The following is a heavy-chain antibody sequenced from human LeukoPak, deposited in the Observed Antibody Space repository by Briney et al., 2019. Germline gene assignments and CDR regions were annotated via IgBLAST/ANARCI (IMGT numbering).Heavy chain of an antibody. CDR3: ARVRVGTYYYDSSGSYYFDY. D-gene: IGHD3-22*01. V-gene: IGHV4-59*01. CDR2: IYYSGST. Sequence: PSETLSLTCTVSGGSISSYYWSWIRQPPGKGLEWIGYIYYSGSTNYNPSLKSQVTISVDTSKNQFSLKLSSVTAADTAVYYCARVRVGTYYYDSSGSYYFDYWGQGTLVTVSS. CDR1: GGSISSYY. J-gene: IGHJ4*02.